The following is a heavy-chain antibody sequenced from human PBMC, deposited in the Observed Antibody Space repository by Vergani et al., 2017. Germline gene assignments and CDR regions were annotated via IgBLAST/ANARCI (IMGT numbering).Heavy chain of an antibody. CDR1: GFTFNQYG. J-gene: IGHJ5*02. CDR2: TWYDGNNK. Sequence: QVQLVESGGGVVQPGRSLRLSCAASGFTFNQYGMHWVRQAPGKGLEWVAVTWYDGNNKQYADSVKGLFTISRDNSNSKMYLQMNSLRDEDTGVYYCARDLRLLYNRFDPWGQGTLVTVSS. D-gene: IGHD1-14*01. CDR3: ARDLRLLYNRFDP. V-gene: IGHV3-33*01.